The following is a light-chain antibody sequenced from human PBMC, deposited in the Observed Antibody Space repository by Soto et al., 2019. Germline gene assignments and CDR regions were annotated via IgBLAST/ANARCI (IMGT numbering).Light chain of an antibody. Sequence: QSVLTQSPSASASLGASVKLTCTLXXXXXRYAIAWHQQQPEKGPRYLMKLNSDGSHSKGDGIPDRFSGSSSGAERYLTISSLQSEDEADYYCQTWGTGILVFGGGTKLTVL. CDR2: LNSDGSH. CDR3: QTWGTGILV. V-gene: IGLV4-69*01. J-gene: IGLJ2*01. CDR1: XXXXRYA.